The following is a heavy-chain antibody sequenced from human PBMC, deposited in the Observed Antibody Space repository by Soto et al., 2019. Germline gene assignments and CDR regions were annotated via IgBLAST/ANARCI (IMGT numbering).Heavy chain of an antibody. D-gene: IGHD4-17*01. J-gene: IGHJ5*02. CDR1: GYTFTSYY. Sequence: ASVKVSCKASGYTFTSYYMHWVRQAPGQGLEWMGIINPSGGSTSYAQKFRGRVTMTRDTSTSTVYMELSSLRSEDTAVYYCARDPDYGDYGNWFDPWGQGTLVTVSS. CDR2: INPSGGST. CDR3: ARDPDYGDYGNWFDP. V-gene: IGHV1-46*01.